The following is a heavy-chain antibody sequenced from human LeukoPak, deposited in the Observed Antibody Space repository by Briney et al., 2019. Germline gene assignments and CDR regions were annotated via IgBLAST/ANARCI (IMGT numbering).Heavy chain of an antibody. CDR1: GFTFSSYG. J-gene: IGHJ4*02. V-gene: IGHV3-30*03. CDR2: ISYDGSNK. D-gene: IGHD2-15*01. CDR3: AVGYCSGGSCSGNDGDY. Sequence: PGGSLRLSCAASGFTFSSYGMHWVRQAPGKGLEWVAVISYDGSNKYYADSVKGRFTISRDNSKNTLYLQMNSLRAEDTAVYYCAVGYCSGGSCSGNDGDYWGQGTLVTVSS.